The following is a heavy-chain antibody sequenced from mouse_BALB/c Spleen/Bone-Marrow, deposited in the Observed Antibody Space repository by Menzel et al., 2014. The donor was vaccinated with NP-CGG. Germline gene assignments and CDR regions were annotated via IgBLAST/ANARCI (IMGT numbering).Heavy chain of an antibody. CDR1: GYTFTSYW. V-gene: IGHV1-69*02. CDR2: IYPSDSNT. D-gene: IGHD1-1*01. J-gene: IGHJ2*01. CDR3: TRTYGSSYEYYFYC. Sequence: QVHVKQSGAELVRPCPSVKLSCNASGYTFTSYWINWVKQMPGQGLEWIGNIYPSDSNTNYNQKLKDKATLTVDKSSSKAYMQLSYPTSEGSAVYYMTRTYGSSYEYYFYCWVQG.